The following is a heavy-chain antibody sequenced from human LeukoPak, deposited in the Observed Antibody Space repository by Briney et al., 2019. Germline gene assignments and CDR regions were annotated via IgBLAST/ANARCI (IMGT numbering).Heavy chain of an antibody. CDR1: GFTVSSNY. V-gene: IGHV3-53*01. CDR2: IYSGGGT. D-gene: IGHD3-16*02. J-gene: IGHJ4*02. Sequence: RASLRLSCAASGFTVSSNYMSWVRQAPGKGLEWVSIIYSGGGTFYADSVKGRFTFSRDNSKNTLYLQMNNLRAEDTAVYYCARVTLSGGPVAAYFDYWGQGTLVTVST. CDR3: ARVTLSGGPVAAYFDY.